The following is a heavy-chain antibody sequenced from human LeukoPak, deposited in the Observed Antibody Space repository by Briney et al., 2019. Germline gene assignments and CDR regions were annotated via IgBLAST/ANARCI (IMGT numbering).Heavy chain of an antibody. V-gene: IGHV4-4*07. D-gene: IGHD3-3*01. Sequence: SETLSLTCTVSGGSTSNYFCTRLRQSAGKGLEWISRIHTSGSTNYNPSLKSRVSMSVDTSKNQFSLKLSSVTAADTAVYYCARDPEGHGYYFDYWGQGALVTVSS. J-gene: IGHJ4*02. CDR2: IHTSGST. CDR1: GGSTSNYF. CDR3: ARDPEGHGYYFDY.